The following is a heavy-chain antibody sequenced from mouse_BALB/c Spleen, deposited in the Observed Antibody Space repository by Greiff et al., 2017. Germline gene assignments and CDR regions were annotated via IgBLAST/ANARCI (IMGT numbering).Heavy chain of an antibody. V-gene: IGHV5-4*02. Sequence: EVKLVESGGGLVKPGGSLKLSCAASGFTFSDYYMYWVRQTPEKRLEWVATISDGGSYTYYPDSVKGRFTISRDNAKNNLYLQMSSLKSEDTAMYYCARGAFYGSSYGWYFDVWGAGTTVTVSS. D-gene: IGHD1-1*01. CDR2: ISDGGSYT. J-gene: IGHJ1*01. CDR3: ARGAFYGSSYGWYFDV. CDR1: GFTFSDYY.